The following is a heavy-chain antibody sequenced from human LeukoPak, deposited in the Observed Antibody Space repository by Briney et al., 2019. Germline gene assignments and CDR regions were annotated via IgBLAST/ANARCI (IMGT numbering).Heavy chain of an antibody. CDR2: IYTGGST. V-gene: IGHV4-61*02. D-gene: IGHD1-26*01. J-gene: IGHJ4*02. CDR1: GDSINSGSYY. CDR3: ARHMENNEGSGSYGYFDL. Sequence: PSETLSPTCTVSGDSINSGSYYWSWIRQPAGKGLEWMGRIYTGGSTGYNPSLESRITISVDTSKNQFSLKLTSMTAADTAVYYCARHMENNEGSGSYGYFDLWGQGILVTVSS.